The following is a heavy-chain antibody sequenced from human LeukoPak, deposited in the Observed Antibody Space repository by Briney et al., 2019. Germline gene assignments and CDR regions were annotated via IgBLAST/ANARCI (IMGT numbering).Heavy chain of an antibody. J-gene: IGHJ4*02. CDR2: ISSSSSYI. CDR1: GFTFSSYS. CDR3: ASGSPDDFWSGYSFDY. D-gene: IGHD3-3*01. Sequence: WGSLRLSCAASGFTFSSYSMNWVRQAPGKGLEWVSSISSSSSYIYYVDSVKGRFTISRDNAKNSLYLQMNSLRAEDTAVYYCASGSPDDFWSGYSFDYWGQGTLVTVSS. V-gene: IGHV3-21*01.